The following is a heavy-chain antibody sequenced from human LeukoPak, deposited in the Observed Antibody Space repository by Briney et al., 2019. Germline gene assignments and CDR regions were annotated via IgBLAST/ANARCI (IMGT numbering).Heavy chain of an antibody. D-gene: IGHD3-10*01. CDR3: ARDDTMVRGVIITSFDY. V-gene: IGHV1-69*04. Sequence: GSSVKVSCKASGGTFSSYAISWVRQAPGQGLEWMGRIIPVLGIVNYAQKFQGRVTMTTDTSTSTAYMELRSLRSDDTAVYYCARDDTMVRGVIITSFDYWGQGTLVTVSS. J-gene: IGHJ4*02. CDR1: GGTFSSYA. CDR2: IIPVLGIV.